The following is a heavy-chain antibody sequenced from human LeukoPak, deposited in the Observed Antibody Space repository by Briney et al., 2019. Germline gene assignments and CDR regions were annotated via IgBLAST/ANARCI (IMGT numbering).Heavy chain of an antibody. CDR3: ARDHQQLVLQCLFDL. D-gene: IGHD6-13*01. CDR1: GFTFSSYA. Sequence: GGSLRLSCAASGFTFSSYAMHWVRQAPGKGLEWVAVISYDGSNKYYADSVKGRFTISRDNSKNTLYLQMNSLRAEDTAVYYCARDHQQLVLQCLFDLWGRGTLVTVSS. CDR2: ISYDGSNK. J-gene: IGHJ2*01. V-gene: IGHV3-30-3*01.